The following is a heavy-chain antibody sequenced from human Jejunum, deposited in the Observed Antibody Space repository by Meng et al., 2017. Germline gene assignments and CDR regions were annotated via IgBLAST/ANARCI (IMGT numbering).Heavy chain of an antibody. D-gene: IGHD3/OR15-3a*01. Sequence: VHLVESGGGLFQPGGSLTLSCAASGFTVSTYAMHWVRQAPGKGLVWVSQIKPDGRTTAYADSVKGRFTISRDDAKNTVYLEMNSLRAEDASVYYCARDWDWVVWDYWGQGTLVTVSS. CDR1: GFTVSTYA. J-gene: IGHJ4*02. CDR2: IKPDGRTT. CDR3: ARDWDWVVWDY. V-gene: IGHV3-74*01.